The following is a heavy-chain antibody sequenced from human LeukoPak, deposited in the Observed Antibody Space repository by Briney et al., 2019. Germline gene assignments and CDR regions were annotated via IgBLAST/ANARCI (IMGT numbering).Heavy chain of an antibody. Sequence: SQTLSLTCTVSGGSISSGSYYWSWIRQPAGKGLEWIGRIYTSGSINYNPSLKSRVTISVDTSKNQFSLKLSSVTAADTAVYYCARARGGGSYWVDYWGQGTLVTVSS. J-gene: IGHJ4*02. CDR2: IYTSGSI. CDR1: GGSISSGSYY. CDR3: ARARGGGSYWVDY. V-gene: IGHV4-61*02. D-gene: IGHD1-26*01.